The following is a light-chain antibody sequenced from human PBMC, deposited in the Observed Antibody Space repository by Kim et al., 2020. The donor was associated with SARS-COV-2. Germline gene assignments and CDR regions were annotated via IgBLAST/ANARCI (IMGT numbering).Light chain of an antibody. CDR2: DVS. J-gene: IGLJ3*02. Sequence: GQSITISCTGTSSDIGGYNYVSWYQKHPGKVPKLIIYDVSNRPSGISNRFSASKSGNTASLTISGLQAEDEGDYYCSSYTSSSTWVFGGGTKVTVL. V-gene: IGLV2-14*03. CDR3: SSYTSSSTWV. CDR1: SSDIGGYNY.